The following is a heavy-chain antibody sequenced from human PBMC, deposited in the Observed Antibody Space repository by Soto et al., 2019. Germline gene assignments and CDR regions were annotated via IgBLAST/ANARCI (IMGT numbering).Heavy chain of an antibody. CDR3: ARDNTWNCNFDY. V-gene: IGHV3-33*01. CDR1: GFTFSSYG. Sequence: GGSLRLSCAASGFTFSSYGMHWVRQAPGKGLEWVAVIWYDGSNKYYADSVKGRFTISRDNSKNTLYLQMNSLRAEDTAVYYCARDNTWNCNFDYWGQGTLVTVSS. J-gene: IGHJ4*02. D-gene: IGHD1-1*01. CDR2: IWYDGSNK.